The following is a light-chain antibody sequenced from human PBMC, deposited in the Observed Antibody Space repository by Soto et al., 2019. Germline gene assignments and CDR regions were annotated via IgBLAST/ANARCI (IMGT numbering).Light chain of an antibody. CDR1: QGIRND. CDR3: LHDYDYPLT. V-gene: IGKV1-6*01. J-gene: IGKJ4*01. CDR2: AAS. Sequence: AIQMTQSPSSLSASVGDRVTITCRASQGIRNDLGWYQQKPGKAPKLLISAASTLQSGVPLRFSGSGSDTDFTLTIGSLQPEDFATYYCLHDYDYPLTFGGGTKVEIK.